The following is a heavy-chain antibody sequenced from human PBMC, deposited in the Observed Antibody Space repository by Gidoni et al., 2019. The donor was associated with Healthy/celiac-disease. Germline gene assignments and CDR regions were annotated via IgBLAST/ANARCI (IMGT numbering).Heavy chain of an antibody. CDR1: GFTFSSYS. J-gene: IGHJ6*02. Sequence: EVQLVESGGGLVKPGGSLRLSCAASGFTFSSYSMNWVRQAPGKGLEWVSSISSSSSYIYYADSVKGRFTISRDNAKNSLYLQMNSLRAEDTAVYYCARDRYCSSTSCYQPYYYYGMDVWGQGTTVTVSS. V-gene: IGHV3-21*01. CDR3: ARDRYCSSTSCYQPYYYYGMDV. D-gene: IGHD2-2*01. CDR2: ISSSSSYI.